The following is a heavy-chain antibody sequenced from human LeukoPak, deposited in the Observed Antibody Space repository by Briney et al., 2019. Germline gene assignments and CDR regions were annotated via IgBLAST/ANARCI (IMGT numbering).Heavy chain of an antibody. Sequence: GGSLRLSCAASGFTFSSYGMHWVRQAPGKGLEWVAFIRYDGSNKYYADSVKGRFTISRDNSKNTLYLQMNSLRAEDTAVYYCAGVLLWFGETVDLWGRGTLVTVSS. CDR1: GFTFSSYG. D-gene: IGHD3-10*01. J-gene: IGHJ2*01. CDR2: IRYDGSNK. V-gene: IGHV3-30*02. CDR3: AGVLLWFGETVDL.